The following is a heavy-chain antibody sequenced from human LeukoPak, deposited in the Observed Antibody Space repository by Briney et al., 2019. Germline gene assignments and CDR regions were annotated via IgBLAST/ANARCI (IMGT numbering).Heavy chain of an antibody. CDR2: IYSGGST. J-gene: IGHJ4*02. CDR3: AIAAAGTNYYFDY. CDR1: GFTFTNYA. D-gene: IGHD6-13*01. V-gene: IGHV3-66*01. Sequence: TGGSLRLSCAASGFTFTNYAMSWVRQAPGKGLEWVSVIYSGGSTYYADSVKGRFTISRDNSKNTLYLQMNSLRAEDTGVYYCAIAAAGTNYYFDYWGQGTLVTVSS.